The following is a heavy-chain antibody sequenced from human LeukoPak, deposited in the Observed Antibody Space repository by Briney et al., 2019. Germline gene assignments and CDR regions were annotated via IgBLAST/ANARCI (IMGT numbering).Heavy chain of an antibody. CDR1: GGSISSSNW. Sequence: SGTLSLTCAVSGGSISSSNWWSWVRQPPGKGLEWIGEIYHSGSTNYNPSLKSRVTISVDKSKNQFSLKLSSVTAADTAVYYCARATHNGDLGFDYWGQGTLVTVSS. CDR2: IYHSGST. CDR3: ARATHNGDLGFDY. V-gene: IGHV4-4*02. D-gene: IGHD2-8*01. J-gene: IGHJ4*02.